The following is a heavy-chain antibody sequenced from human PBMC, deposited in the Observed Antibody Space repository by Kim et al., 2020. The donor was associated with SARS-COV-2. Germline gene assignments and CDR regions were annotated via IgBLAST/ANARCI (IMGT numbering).Heavy chain of an antibody. Sequence: KLQGRVTMTTDTSTSTAYMELRSLRSDDTAVYYCARGGDYYGSGSYLDYWGQGTLVTVSS. V-gene: IGHV1-18*01. J-gene: IGHJ4*02. D-gene: IGHD3-10*01. CDR3: ARGGDYYGSGSYLDY.